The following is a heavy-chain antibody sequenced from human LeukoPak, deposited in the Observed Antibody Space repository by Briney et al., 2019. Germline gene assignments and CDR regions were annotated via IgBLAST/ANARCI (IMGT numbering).Heavy chain of an antibody. D-gene: IGHD5-24*01. CDR3: ARHRTIRDGGYNYYFDY. J-gene: IGHJ4*02. CDR2: IYHSGST. Sequence: PSETLSLTCTVSGGSISTGGYYWNWIRQHPGKGLEWIGFIYHSGSTSYNPSLKSRLSISVDTSKNQFSLKLSSVTAADTAVYYCARHRTIRDGGYNYYFDYWGQGTLVTVSS. CDR1: GGSISTGGYY. V-gene: IGHV4-31*03.